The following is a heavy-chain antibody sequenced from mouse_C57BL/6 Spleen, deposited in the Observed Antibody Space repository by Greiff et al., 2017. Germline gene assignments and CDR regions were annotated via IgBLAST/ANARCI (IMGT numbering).Heavy chain of an antibody. J-gene: IGHJ1*03. CDR3: ARDSNSWYFDV. CDR1: GYTFTDHT. CDR2: IYPSDGST. Sequence: VKLQESDAELVKPGASVKISCKVSGYTFTDHTIHWMKQRPEQGLEWIGYIYPSDGSTKYNEKFKGKATFTADKSSSTAYMQLNSLTSEDSAVYFCARDSNSWYFDVWGTGTTVTVSS. D-gene: IGHD2-5*01. V-gene: IGHV1-78*01.